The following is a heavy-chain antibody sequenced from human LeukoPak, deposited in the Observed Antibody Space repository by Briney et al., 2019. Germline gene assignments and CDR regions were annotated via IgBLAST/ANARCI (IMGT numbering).Heavy chain of an antibody. CDR1: GFTFSSYA. CDR3: AGDGPRGYSYGMIDY. D-gene: IGHD5-18*01. V-gene: IGHV3-30-3*01. CDR2: ISYDGSNK. Sequence: GRSLRLSCAASGFTFSSYAMHLVRQAPGKGLEWVAVISYDGSNKYYADSVKGRFTISRDNSKNTLYLQMNSLRAEDTAVYYCAGDGPRGYSYGMIDYWGQGTLVTVSP. J-gene: IGHJ4*02.